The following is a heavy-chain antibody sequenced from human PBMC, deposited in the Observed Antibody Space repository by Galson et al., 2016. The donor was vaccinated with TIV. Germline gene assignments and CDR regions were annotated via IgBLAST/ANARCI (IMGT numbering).Heavy chain of an antibody. D-gene: IGHD3-10*01. J-gene: IGHJ4*02. CDR1: EYFFGAYW. CDR2: VYPGDSQT. V-gene: IGHV5-51*01. CDR3: ARLQGIGSGSYYGF. Sequence: QSGAEVKKPGESLRISCKASEYFFGAYWIGWVRQMSGKGLEWMGIVYPGDSQTRYSPSFEGQVTLSVDKSISTAYLQWSSLRASDTAMYYCARLQGIGSGSYYGFWGQGNPGHRLL.